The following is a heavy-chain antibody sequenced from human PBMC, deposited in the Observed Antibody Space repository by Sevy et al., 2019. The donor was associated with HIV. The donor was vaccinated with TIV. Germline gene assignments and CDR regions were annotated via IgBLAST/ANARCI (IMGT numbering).Heavy chain of an antibody. D-gene: IGHD3-22*01. CDR3: ARARGYLCDY. Sequence: GGSLRLSCVASGFTFSSYGMHWVHQAPGKGLEWVAVIWYDGSNKYYADSVKGRFTISRDNSKNTLYLQMNSLRAEDTAVYYCARARGYLCDYWGQGTLVTVSS. V-gene: IGHV3-33*01. CDR2: IWYDGSNK. CDR1: GFTFSSYG. J-gene: IGHJ4*02.